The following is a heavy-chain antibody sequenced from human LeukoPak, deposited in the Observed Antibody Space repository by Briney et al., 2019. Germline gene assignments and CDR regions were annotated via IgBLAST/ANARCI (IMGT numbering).Heavy chain of an antibody. CDR2: INPRGGGT. D-gene: IGHD1-26*01. CDR1: GYTFTNYY. J-gene: IGHJ4*02. CDR3: ARGAFSGTYGPSDY. V-gene: IGHV1-46*01. Sequence: ASVKVSCKAFGYTFTNYYMQWVRQAPGQGLEWMGVINPRGGGTSYAQKFQGRITMTGDTSTSTPYLELSSLRSEDTAVYYCARGAFSGTYGPSDYWGRGTLVTVSS.